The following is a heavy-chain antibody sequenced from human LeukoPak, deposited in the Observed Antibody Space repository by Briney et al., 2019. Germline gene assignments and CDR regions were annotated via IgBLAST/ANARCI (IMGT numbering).Heavy chain of an antibody. Sequence: GGSLRLSCIASGFNFGGYYMGWIRQAPGKGLEWVSAISGSGGSTYYADSVKGRFTISRDNSKNTLYLQMNSLGAEDTAVYYCANQQYSSSWYYFDYWGQGTLVTVSS. D-gene: IGHD6-13*01. CDR3: ANQQYSSSWYYFDY. CDR1: GFNFGGYY. V-gene: IGHV3-23*01. CDR2: ISGSGGST. J-gene: IGHJ4*02.